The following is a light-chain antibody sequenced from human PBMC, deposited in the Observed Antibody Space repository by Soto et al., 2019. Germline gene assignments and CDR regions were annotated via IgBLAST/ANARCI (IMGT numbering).Light chain of an antibody. CDR3: SSYTSRTTPV. Sequence: QSALTQPASVSGSPGQPITISCTGTSSDVGGYAYVSWYQQYPGKVPKLVISEVSNRPSGVSHRFSGSRSGNTASLTISGLQAEDEADYHCSSYTSRTTPVFGGGTKLTVL. CDR2: EVS. CDR1: SSDVGGYAY. J-gene: IGLJ2*01. V-gene: IGLV2-14*01.